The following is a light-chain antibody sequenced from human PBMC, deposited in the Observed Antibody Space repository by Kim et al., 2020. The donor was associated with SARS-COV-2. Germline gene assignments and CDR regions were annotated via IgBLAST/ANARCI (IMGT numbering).Light chain of an antibody. CDR3: LQRKEFPLT. J-gene: IGKJ4*01. Sequence: DIVLTQSPLSLPVTPGESASISCRSSQSLLQSDDGNTYLDWYLQKPGQSPQLLIYTVSYRASGVPDRFSASGSGTDFTLKISRVEAEDVGVYYCLQRKEFPLTFGGGTKVDIK. CDR1: QSLLQSDDGNTY. V-gene: IGKV2-40*01. CDR2: TVS.